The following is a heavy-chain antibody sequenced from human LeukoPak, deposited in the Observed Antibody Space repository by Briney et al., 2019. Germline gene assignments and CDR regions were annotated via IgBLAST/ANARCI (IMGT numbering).Heavy chain of an antibody. CDR3: AKDDVFAYDYGDYGYYFDY. J-gene: IGHJ4*02. CDR2: ISGSGGST. Sequence: GGSLRLSCAASGFTFSSYAMSWVRQAPGKGLEWVSAISGSGGSTYYADSVKGRFTISRDNSKNTLYLQMNSLRAEDTAVYCCAKDDVFAYDYGDYGYYFDYWGQGTLVTVSS. V-gene: IGHV3-23*01. CDR1: GFTFSSYA. D-gene: IGHD4-17*01.